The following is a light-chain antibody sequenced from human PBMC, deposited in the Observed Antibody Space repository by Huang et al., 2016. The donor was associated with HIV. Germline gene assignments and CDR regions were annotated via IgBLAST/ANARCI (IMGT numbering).Light chain of an antibody. J-gene: IGKJ1*01. CDR1: QTLVYSDGNTY. CDR3: RQGTHWPPWT. Sequence: DVVMTQSPLSLPVTLGQPASISCRSSQTLVYSDGNTYLNWFQQRPGQSPRRLIYKVSNRDSGVPDRCSGSGSGTDFTLKISRVEAEDVGVYYCRQGTHWPPWTFGQGTRVEIK. V-gene: IGKV2-30*01. CDR2: KVS.